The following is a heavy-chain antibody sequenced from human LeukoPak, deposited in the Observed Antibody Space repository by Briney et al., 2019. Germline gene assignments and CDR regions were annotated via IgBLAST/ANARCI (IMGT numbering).Heavy chain of an antibody. CDR2: ISAYNGNT. D-gene: IGHD2-8*01. J-gene: IGHJ5*02. CDR3: ARFRQIGGVNWFDP. CDR1: GYTFTSYG. V-gene: IGHV1-18*01. Sequence: ASVKVSCKASGYTFTSYGISWVRRAPGQGLEWMGWISAYNGNTNYAQKLQGRVTMTTDTSTSTAYMELRSLRSDDTAVYYCARFRQIGGVNWFDPWGQGTLVTVSS.